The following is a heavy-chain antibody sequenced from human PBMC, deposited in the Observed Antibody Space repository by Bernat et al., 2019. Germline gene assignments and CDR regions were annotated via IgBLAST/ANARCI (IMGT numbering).Heavy chain of an antibody. V-gene: IGHV3-7*03. J-gene: IGHJ3*01. D-gene: IGHD3-16*01. CDR1: GFTFLSHW. CDR2: IKSDGSAK. Sequence: EAQLVESGGGLVQPGGSLRLSCAASGFTFLSHWMCWLRQAPGKGLEWVANIKSDGSAKYYVDSVKGRFTISRDNVNNSLYLQMNSLRADDTAVYYCARDPGWGALDLWGQGTMVTVSS. CDR3: ARDPGWGALDL.